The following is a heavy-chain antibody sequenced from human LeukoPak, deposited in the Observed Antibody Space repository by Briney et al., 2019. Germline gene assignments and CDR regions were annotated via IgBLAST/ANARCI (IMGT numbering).Heavy chain of an antibody. Sequence: GGSLRLSCAASGFTFSDSYMSGVGEAPGKGVEYISYISSSGSTIYYAHSVKGRFTLSRDNAKNSLSLEMNSLRAEDTAVYYCARGKYSFDYWGQGTLVTVSS. CDR3: ARGKYSFDY. J-gene: IGHJ4*02. CDR2: ISSSGSTI. CDR1: GFTFSDSY. V-gene: IGHV3-11*01.